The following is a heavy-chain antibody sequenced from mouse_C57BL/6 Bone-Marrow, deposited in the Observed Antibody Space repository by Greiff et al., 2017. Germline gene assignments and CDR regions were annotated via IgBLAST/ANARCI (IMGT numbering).Heavy chain of an antibody. CDR3: ARKGLDYGNWYFDV. V-gene: IGHV2-9-1*01. Sequence: QVQLKESGPGLVAPSQSLSITCPFSGFSLTSYAISWVRQPPGKGLEWLGVIWTGGGTNYNSALNSRLSISKDNSKSQVFLKMNSLQTDDTARYYCARKGLDYGNWYFDVWGTGTTVTVSS. J-gene: IGHJ1*03. CDR1: GFSLTSYA. D-gene: IGHD1-1*01. CDR2: IWTGGGT.